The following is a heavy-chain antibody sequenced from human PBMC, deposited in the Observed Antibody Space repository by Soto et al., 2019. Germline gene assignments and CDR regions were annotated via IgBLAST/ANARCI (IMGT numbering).Heavy chain of an antibody. J-gene: IGHJ6*02. CDR1: GGSLSGYY. CDR2: SNHSGGT. CDR3: ARGRGGAREYFYYGMDV. V-gene: IGHV4-34*01. Sequence: QVQLHQWGAGLLKPSETLSLTCGVYGGSLSGYYWTWVRQPPGRGLEWIGESNHSGGTKYNPSLKTRVNISLAMSKYQFSLKLNSVTAADTAAYYCARGRGGAREYFYYGMDVWGQGTTVTVSS. D-gene: IGHD1-26*01.